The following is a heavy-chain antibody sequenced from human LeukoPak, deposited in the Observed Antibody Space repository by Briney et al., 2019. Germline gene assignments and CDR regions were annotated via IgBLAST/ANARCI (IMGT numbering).Heavy chain of an antibody. Sequence: SETLSLTCAVYGGSFSGYYWSWIRQPPGKGLEWIGEINHSGSTNYNPSLKSRVTISVDTSKNQFSLKLSSVTAADTAVYYCAREVDSIAAAVWGQGTLVTVSS. J-gene: IGHJ4*02. CDR3: AREVDSIAAAV. CDR2: INHSGST. CDR1: GGSFSGYY. V-gene: IGHV4-34*01. D-gene: IGHD6-13*01.